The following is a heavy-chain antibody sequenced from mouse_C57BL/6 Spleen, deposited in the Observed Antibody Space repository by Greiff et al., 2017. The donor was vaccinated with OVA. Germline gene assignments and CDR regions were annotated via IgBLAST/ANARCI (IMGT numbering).Heavy chain of an antibody. CDR2: IWRGGST. CDR3: AKNRGSSYGWYFDV. CDR1: GFSLTSYG. Sequence: VMLVESGPGLVQPSQSLSITCTVSGFSLTSYGVHWVRQSPGKGLEWLGVIWRGGSTDYNAAFMSRLSITKDNSKSQVFFKMNSLQADDTAIYYCAKNRGSSYGWYFDVWGTGTTVTVSS. D-gene: IGHD1-1*01. J-gene: IGHJ1*03. V-gene: IGHV2-5*01.